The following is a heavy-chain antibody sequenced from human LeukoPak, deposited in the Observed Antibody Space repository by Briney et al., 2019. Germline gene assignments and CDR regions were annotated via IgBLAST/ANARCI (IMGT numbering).Heavy chain of an antibody. CDR1: GFTFSSYE. Sequence: GGSLRLSCAASGFTFSSYEMHWVRQATGKGLEWVSAIGTAGDTYYPGSVKGRFTISRENAKNSLYLQMNSLRAEDTAVYYCARGWGSSGWYNWLDPWGQGTLVTVSS. CDR3: ARGWGSSGWYNWLDP. V-gene: IGHV3-13*01. CDR2: IGTAGDT. J-gene: IGHJ5*02. D-gene: IGHD6-19*01.